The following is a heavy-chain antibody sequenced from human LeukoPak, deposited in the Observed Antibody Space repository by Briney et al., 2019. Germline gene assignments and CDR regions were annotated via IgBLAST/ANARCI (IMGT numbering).Heavy chain of an antibody. CDR3: ARGLRDWNDGRDYFDY. CDR1: GFTFSSYG. D-gene: IGHD1-1*01. V-gene: IGHV3-30*03. J-gene: IGHJ4*02. Sequence: GRSLRLSCAASGFTFSSYGMHWVRQAPGKGLEWVAVISYDGSNKYYADSVKGRFTISRDNSKNTLYLQMNSLRAEDTAVYYCARGLRDWNDGRDYFDYWGQGTLVTVSS. CDR2: ISYDGSNK.